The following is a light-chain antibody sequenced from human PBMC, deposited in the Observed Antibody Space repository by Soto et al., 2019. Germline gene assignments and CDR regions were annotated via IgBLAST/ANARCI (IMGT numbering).Light chain of an antibody. J-gene: IGKJ1*01. CDR1: QTISNY. CDR2: AAS. V-gene: IGKV1-39*01. Sequence: GDRVTITCRARQTISNYLNWYQRKPGEAPKLLIYAASSLQSGVPSRFSGSGSGTDFTLTISRLQPEDFATYYCQQSYSSWTFGQGTNVEIK. CDR3: QQSYSSWT.